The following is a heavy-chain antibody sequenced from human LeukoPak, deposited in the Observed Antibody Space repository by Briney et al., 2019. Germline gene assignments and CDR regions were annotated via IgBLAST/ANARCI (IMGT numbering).Heavy chain of an antibody. CDR1: GGSISSTTYY. Sequence: SETLSLTCTVSGGSISSTTYYWGWIRQPPGKGLEWIGTIYYSGSTYYNPSLKSRVTISADTPKNQFSLKLSSVTAADTAVYYCARGPTVKYFDYWGQGTLVTVSS. J-gene: IGHJ4*02. CDR2: IYYSGST. V-gene: IGHV4-39*07. CDR3: ARGPTVKYFDY. D-gene: IGHD4-11*01.